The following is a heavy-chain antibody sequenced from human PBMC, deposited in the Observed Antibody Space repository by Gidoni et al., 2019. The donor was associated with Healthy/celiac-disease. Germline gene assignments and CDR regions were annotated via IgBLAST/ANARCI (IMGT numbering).Heavy chain of an antibody. CDR1: GFTFSSYS. D-gene: IGHD3-9*01. Sequence: EVQLVESGGGLVKPGGSLRLSCAASGFTFSSYSMNWVRQAPGKGLEWVSSISSSSSYIYYADSVKGRFTISRDNAKNSLYLQMNSLRAEDTAVYYCARGGYDILTGYAIDYWGQGTLVTVSS. V-gene: IGHV3-21*01. J-gene: IGHJ4*02. CDR3: ARGGYDILTGYAIDY. CDR2: ISSSSSYI.